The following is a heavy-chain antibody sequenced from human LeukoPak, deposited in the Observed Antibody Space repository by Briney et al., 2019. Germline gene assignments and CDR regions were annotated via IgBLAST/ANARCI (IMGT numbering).Heavy chain of an antibody. CDR1: GFTFSSYA. Sequence: GGSLRLSCAASGFTFSSYAMSWVRQAPGKGLEWVSAISGSGGSTYYADSVKGRFTISRDNSKNTLYLQMNSLRAEDTAVYYCANIRDFWSGYPYYFDYWGQGTLVTVSS. V-gene: IGHV3-23*01. J-gene: IGHJ4*02. CDR3: ANIRDFWSGYPYYFDY. CDR2: ISGSGGST. D-gene: IGHD3-3*01.